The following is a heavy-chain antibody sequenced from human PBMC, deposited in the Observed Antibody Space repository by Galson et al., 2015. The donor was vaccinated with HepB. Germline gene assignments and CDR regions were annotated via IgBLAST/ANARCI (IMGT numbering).Heavy chain of an antibody. J-gene: IGHJ3*02. V-gene: IGHV3-30-3*01. Sequence: LRLSCAASGFTFSSYAMHWVRQAPGKGLEWVAVISYDGSNKYYADSVKGRFTISRDNSKNTLYLQMNSLRAEDTAVYYCSRDGNMDAFDIWGQGTMVTVSS. CDR3: SRDGNMDAFDI. D-gene: IGHD2/OR15-2a*01. CDR2: ISYDGSNK. CDR1: GFTFSSYA.